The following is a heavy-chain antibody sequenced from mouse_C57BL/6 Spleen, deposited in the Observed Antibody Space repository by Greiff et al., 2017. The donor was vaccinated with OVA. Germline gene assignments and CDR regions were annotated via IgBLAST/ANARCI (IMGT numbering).Heavy chain of an antibody. CDR3: ATTVVATRYFDV. CDR1: GYTFTSYD. D-gene: IGHD1-1*01. V-gene: IGHV1-85*01. Sequence: QVQLQQSGPELVKPGASVKLSCKASGYTFTSYDINWVKQRPGQGLEWIGWLYPRDGSTKYNEKFKGKATLTVDTSSSTAYMELHSLTSEDSAVYFCATTVVATRYFDVWGTGTTVTVSS. J-gene: IGHJ1*03. CDR2: LYPRDGST.